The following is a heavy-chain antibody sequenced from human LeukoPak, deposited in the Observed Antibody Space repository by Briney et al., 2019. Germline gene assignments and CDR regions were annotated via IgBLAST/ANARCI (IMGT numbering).Heavy chain of an antibody. Sequence: SETLSLTCTVSGGSISSSSYYWGWIRQPPGKGLEWIGSIYYSGSTYYNPSLKSRVTISVDRSKNQFSLKLSSVTAADTAVYYCARVYQLLFGYYYYYMDVWGEGTTVTVSS. V-gene: IGHV4-39*07. CDR2: IYYSGST. J-gene: IGHJ6*03. CDR1: GGSISSSSYY. CDR3: ARVYQLLFGYYYYYMDV. D-gene: IGHD2-2*01.